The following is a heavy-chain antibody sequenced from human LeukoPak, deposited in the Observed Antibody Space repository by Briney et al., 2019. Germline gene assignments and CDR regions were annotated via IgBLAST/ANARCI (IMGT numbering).Heavy chain of an antibody. CDR1: GGSFSDYF. J-gene: IGHJ5*02. D-gene: IGHD5-18*01. V-gene: IGHV4-34*01. CDR2: IYRGNT. CDR3: ARRRWRTAMVKRGWFDP. Sequence: PSETLSLTCAVSGGSFSDYFWTWVRQSPGKGLEWIAEIYRGNTNYNPSLKSRATTSVDTSKNQFSLRLSSVTAADTAVYYCARRRWRTAMVKRGWFDPWGQGTLVTVSS.